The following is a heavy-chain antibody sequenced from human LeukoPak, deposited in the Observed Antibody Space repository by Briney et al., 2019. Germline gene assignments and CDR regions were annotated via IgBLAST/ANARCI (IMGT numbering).Heavy chain of an antibody. CDR2: IYYSGST. J-gene: IGHJ5*02. CDR1: GGSISSYY. CDR3: ARDASPLAGWLDP. D-gene: IGHD3-10*01. Sequence: KPSETLSLTCTVSGGSISSYYWSWIRQPPGKGLEWIGYIYYSGSTNYNPSLKSRVTISVDTSKNQFSLKLSSVTAADTAVYYCARDASPLAGWLDPWGQGTLVTVSS. V-gene: IGHV4-59*01.